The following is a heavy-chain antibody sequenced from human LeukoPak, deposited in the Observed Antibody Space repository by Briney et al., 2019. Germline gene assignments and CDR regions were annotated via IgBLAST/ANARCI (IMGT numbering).Heavy chain of an antibody. J-gene: IGHJ4*02. V-gene: IGHV3-43*02. CDR3: ARGGLEMATIYFDY. Sequence: GGSLRLSCAASGFTFDDYAMHWVRQAPGKGLEWVSLISGDGGSTYYADSVKGRFTISRHNSENTLYLQMNSLRTEDTAVYYCARGGLEMATIYFDYWGQGTLVTVSS. CDR1: GFTFDDYA. D-gene: IGHD5-24*01. CDR2: ISGDGGST.